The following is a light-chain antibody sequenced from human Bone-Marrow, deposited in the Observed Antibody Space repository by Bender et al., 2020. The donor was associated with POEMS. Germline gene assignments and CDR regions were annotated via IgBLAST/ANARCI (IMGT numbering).Light chain of an antibody. Sequence: QSALTQPPSVSGAPGQSVTFSCTGTSSDLGAYNRVSWYQQLPGTAPKLLIYEVHNRPSGVPDRFSGSKSGNTASLTISGLQSEDEADYYCCSYAGFRVYVFGAGTKVSVL. CDR2: EVH. CDR3: CSYAGFRVYV. V-gene: IGLV2-18*02. J-gene: IGLJ1*01. CDR1: SSDLGAYNR.